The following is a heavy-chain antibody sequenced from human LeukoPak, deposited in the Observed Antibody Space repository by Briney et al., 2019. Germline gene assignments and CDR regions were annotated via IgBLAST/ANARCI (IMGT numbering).Heavy chain of an antibody. CDR1: GFTFSDYY. CDR3: ARDDSSGYAPYYYYGMDV. V-gene: IGHV3-11*01. Sequence: PGGSLRLSCAASGFTFSDYYMSWIRQAPGKGLEWVSYISSSGSTIYYADSVKGRFTISRDNAKNSLYLQMNSLRAEDTAVYYCARDDSSGYAPYYYYGMDVWAKGPRSPSP. D-gene: IGHD3-22*01. J-gene: IGHJ6*02. CDR2: ISSSGSTI.